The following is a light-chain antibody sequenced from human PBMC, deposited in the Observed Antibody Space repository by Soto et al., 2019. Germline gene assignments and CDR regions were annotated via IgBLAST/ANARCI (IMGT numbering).Light chain of an antibody. V-gene: IGLV1-51*01. CDR1: SSNIGNSY. CDR2: DNN. J-gene: IGLJ2*01. CDR3: ETWDNSLSAVV. Sequence: QSVLTQPPSVSAAPGQKVTISCSGSSSNIGNSYVSWYQQLPGTAPKLLIYDNNKRPSGIPDRFSGSKSGTSATLGITGLQTGDEADYYCETWDNSLSAVVFGGGTKLTVL.